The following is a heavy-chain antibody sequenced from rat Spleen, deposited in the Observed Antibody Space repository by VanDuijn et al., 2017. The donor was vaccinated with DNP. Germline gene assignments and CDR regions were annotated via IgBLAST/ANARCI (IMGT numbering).Heavy chain of an antibody. V-gene: IGHV5S13*01. CDR1: GSPFSNYG. Sequence: EVQLVESGGGLVQPGRSRKLSCAAPGSPFSNYGMPWFRQPPPKGLEWVASISTGGSNTNYRDSVKGRFTISRDNAKNTQYLQMDSLRSEDTATYYCTTLGERLFDYWGQGTLVTVSS. CDR2: ISTGGSNT. CDR3: TTLGERLFDY. J-gene: IGHJ3*01. D-gene: IGHD5-1*01.